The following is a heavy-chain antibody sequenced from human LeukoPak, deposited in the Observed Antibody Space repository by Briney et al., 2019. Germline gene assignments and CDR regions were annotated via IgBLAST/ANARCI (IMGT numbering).Heavy chain of an antibody. CDR1: GGSISSSSYY. V-gene: IGHV4-39*07. J-gene: IGHJ3*02. D-gene: IGHD3-9*01. CDR2: IYYSGST. CDR3: ARDKYDILTGPKDAFDI. Sequence: SETLSLTCTVSGGSISSSSYYWGWIRQPPGKGLEWIGSIYYSGSTYCNPSLKSRVTISVDTSKNQFSLKLSSVTAADTAVYYCARDKYDILTGPKDAFDIWGQGTMVTVSS.